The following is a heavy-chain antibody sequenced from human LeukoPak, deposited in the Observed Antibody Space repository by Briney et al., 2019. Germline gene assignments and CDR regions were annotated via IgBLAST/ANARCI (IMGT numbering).Heavy chain of an antibody. CDR3: ARAGCSSTSCSRGNYYYYGMDV. V-gene: IGHV1-8*01. D-gene: IGHD2-2*01. CDR1: GYTFTSYD. J-gene: IGHJ6*02. CDR2: MNPNSGNT. Sequence: GASVKVSCKASGYTFTSYDINWVRQATGQGLEWMGWMNPNSGNTGYAQKFQGRVTMTRNTSISTAYMELSSLRSEDTAVYYCARAGCSSTSCSRGNYYYYGMDVWGQGTTVTVSS.